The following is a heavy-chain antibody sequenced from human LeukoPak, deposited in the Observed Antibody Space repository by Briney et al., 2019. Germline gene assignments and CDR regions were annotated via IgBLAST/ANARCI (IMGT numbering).Heavy chain of an antibody. D-gene: IGHD3-10*01. Sequence: SETLSLTCTVSGGSINNYYWSWIRQPPGRGLEWIGYIYYSGSTNYNPSLKSRVTISVDTSKNQFSLKLSSVTAADTAVYYCARCYGSGSEGIIDYWGQGTLVTVSS. CDR2: IYYSGST. V-gene: IGHV4-59*12. J-gene: IGHJ4*02. CDR1: GGSINNYY. CDR3: ARCYGSGSEGIIDY.